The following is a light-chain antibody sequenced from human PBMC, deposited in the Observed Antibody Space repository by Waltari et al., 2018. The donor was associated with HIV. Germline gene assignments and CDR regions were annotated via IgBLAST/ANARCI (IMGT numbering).Light chain of an antibody. CDR3: QAWDSSTSYV. Sequence: SYELTQPPSVSVSPGQTASITCSGVKLGDKHACWYQQKPGQSPVLVIYQDSKRPSVLPGRFSGSNSGNTATLSISGTQAMDEADYYCQAWDSSTSYVFGTGTKVTVL. J-gene: IGLJ1*01. CDR2: QDS. V-gene: IGLV3-1*01. CDR1: KLGDKH.